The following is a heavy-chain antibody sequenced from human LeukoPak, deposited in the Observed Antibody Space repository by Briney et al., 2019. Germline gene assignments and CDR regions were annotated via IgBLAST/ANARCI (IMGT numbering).Heavy chain of an antibody. D-gene: IGHD5-18*01. CDR1: GFTFDDYA. J-gene: IGHJ4*02. V-gene: IGHV3-9*01. CDR3: ARHLSGVTGYTYGRGIDY. Sequence: GRSLRLSCAASGFTFDDYAMHWVRQAPGKGLEWVSGISWKSDRIGYADSVKGRFTISRDNAKTALYLQMNSLRAEDTAVYYCARHLSGVTGYTYGRGIDYWGQGTLVTVSS. CDR2: ISWKSDRI.